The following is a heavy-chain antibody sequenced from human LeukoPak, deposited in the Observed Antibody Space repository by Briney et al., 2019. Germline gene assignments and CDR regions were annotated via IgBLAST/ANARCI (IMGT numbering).Heavy chain of an antibody. D-gene: IGHD3-10*01. CDR2: IYPGDSDT. J-gene: IGHJ5*02. CDR3: ARGSITMVRGVITPSAYNWFDP. Sequence: GESLKISCKVSGYSFTTYWIGWVRQMPGKGLEWMGIIYPGDSDTRYGPSFQGQVTISADKSISTAYLQWSSLKASDTAMYYCARGSITMVRGVITPSAYNWFDPWGQGTLVTVSS. CDR1: GYSFTTYW. V-gene: IGHV5-51*01.